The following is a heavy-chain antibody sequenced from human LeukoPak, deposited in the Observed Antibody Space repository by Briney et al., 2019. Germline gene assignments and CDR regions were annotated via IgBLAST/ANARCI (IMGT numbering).Heavy chain of an antibody. CDR3: AREPDYSGCDC. CDR2: TYYRSKWYN. CDR1: GDSVSSNSAA. V-gene: IGHV6-1*01. D-gene: IGHD6-19*01. Sequence: SQTLSLTCAISGDSVSSNSAARNWIRQSPSRGLEWLGRTYYRSKWYNEYAASVKSRITIKPDTSKNQFSLQLNSLTPEDTAVYYCAREPDYSGCDCWGQGTLVTVSS. J-gene: IGHJ4*02.